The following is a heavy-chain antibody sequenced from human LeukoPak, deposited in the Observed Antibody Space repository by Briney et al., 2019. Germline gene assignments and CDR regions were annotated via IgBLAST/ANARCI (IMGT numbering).Heavy chain of an antibody. Sequence: AGGSLRLSCAASGFTFSSYSMNWVRQAPGKGLEWVSSISSSSSYIYYADSVRGRFTISRDNAKNSLYLQMNSLRAEDTAVYNCARDRPGSSSWYGGDNYWGQGTLVTVSS. CDR2: ISSSSSYI. J-gene: IGHJ4*02. D-gene: IGHD6-13*01. V-gene: IGHV3-21*01. CDR3: ARDRPGSSSWYGGDNY. CDR1: GFTFSSYS.